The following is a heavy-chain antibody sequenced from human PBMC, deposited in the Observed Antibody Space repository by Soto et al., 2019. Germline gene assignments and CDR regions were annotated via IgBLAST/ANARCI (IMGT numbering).Heavy chain of an antibody. D-gene: IGHD1-1*01. J-gene: IGHJ4*02. V-gene: IGHV1-8*01. CDR2: MNPNTGNS. Sequence: ASVKVSCKASGYTFTSYDIYWVRQATGQGLEWMGWMNPNTGNSGYAQKFQGRVTMTSDTSISTAHMELSSLRSEDTAVYYCARRAETNGWNGFGADKYYFLFWWQGTLVTGSS. CDR1: GYTFTSYD. CDR3: ARRAETNGWNGFGADKYYFLF.